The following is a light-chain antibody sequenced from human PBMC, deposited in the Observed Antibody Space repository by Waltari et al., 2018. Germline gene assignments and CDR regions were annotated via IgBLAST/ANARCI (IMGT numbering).Light chain of an antibody. Sequence: SYVLTQPPSVSVSPGQTASIRCSGYKLGVQYVSWYQQKPGQSPVLVIFQDTKRPSGMPERFSGSTSGNTATLTISGTQPMDEADYYCLVWDTSSYVFGTGTKVTVL. CDR1: KLGVQY. CDR2: QDT. J-gene: IGLJ1*01. V-gene: IGLV3-1*01. CDR3: LVWDTSSYV.